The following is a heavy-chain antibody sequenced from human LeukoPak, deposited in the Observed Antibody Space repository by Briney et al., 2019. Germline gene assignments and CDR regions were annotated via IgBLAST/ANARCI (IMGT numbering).Heavy chain of an antibody. Sequence: SETLPLTCTVSGGSISSGDYYWSWIRQPPGKGLEWIGYIYYSGSTYYNPSLKSRVTISVDTSKNQFSLKLSSVTAADTAVYYCAREGASSSSPIDYWGQGTLVTVSS. CDR3: AREGASSSSPIDY. CDR2: IYYSGST. V-gene: IGHV4-30-4*08. CDR1: GGSISSGDYY. J-gene: IGHJ4*02. D-gene: IGHD6-6*01.